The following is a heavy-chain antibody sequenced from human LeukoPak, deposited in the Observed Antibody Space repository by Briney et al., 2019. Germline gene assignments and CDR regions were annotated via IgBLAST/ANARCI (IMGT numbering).Heavy chain of an antibody. CDR1: VFTYSSYA. Sequence: GGSLRLSCAASVFTYSSYAMSWVPQATGKGLEWVSAISGSGGNTYYADSVKGRFTISRDNSKNTLYLQMNSLRAEDTAVYYCAKDLCSVVVPAAIDYWGQGTLVTVSS. CDR3: AKDLCSVVVPAAIDY. D-gene: IGHD2-2*01. V-gene: IGHV3-23*01. CDR2: ISGSGGNT. J-gene: IGHJ4*02.